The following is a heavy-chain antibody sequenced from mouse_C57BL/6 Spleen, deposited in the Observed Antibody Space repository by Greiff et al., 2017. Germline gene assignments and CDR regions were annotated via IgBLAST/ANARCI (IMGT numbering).Heavy chain of an antibody. V-gene: IGHV1-39*01. J-gene: IGHJ4*01. D-gene: IGHD1-1*01. CDR2: INPNYGTT. CDR3: AREGIYYYGSSPHYYAMDY. Sequence: LVESGPELVKPGASVKISCKASGYSFTDYNMNWVKQSNGKSLEWIGVINPNYGTTSYTQKFKGKATLTVDQSSSTAYMQLNSLTSEDSAVYYCAREGIYYYGSSPHYYAMDYWGQGTSVTVSS. CDR1: GYSFTDYN.